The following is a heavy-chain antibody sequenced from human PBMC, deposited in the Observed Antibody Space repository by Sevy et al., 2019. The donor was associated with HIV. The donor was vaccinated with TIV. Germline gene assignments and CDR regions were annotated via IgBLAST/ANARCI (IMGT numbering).Heavy chain of an antibody. CDR1: GFTFSANW. Sequence: GGSLRLSCAASGFTFSANWMNWVRQAPGKGLEWVANIKADGSDKHYVASVDGRFTISRDNAKNLRFLQMNSLRVEYTAVYYCAHDTVGRFESWGQGTLVTVSS. J-gene: IGHJ4*02. CDR2: IKADGSDK. CDR3: AHDTVGRFES. V-gene: IGHV3-7*01. D-gene: IGHD3-16*01.